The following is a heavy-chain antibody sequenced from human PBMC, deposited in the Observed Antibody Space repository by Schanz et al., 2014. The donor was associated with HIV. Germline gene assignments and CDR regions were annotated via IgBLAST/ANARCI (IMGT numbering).Heavy chain of an antibody. Sequence: QVQLLQSGAAVKKPGSSVKVSCTASGGSFSNYAISWVRQAPGQGLEWMGGIVPVLAVANYAQKFQGRVTITADESTSTGYMEMNRLVSEDTGIYYCARGAAARHNSYYYDLDVWGQGTTVIVS. D-gene: IGHD6-6*01. J-gene: IGHJ6*02. CDR3: ARGAAARHNSYYYDLDV. CDR2: IVPVLAVA. CDR1: GGSFSNYA. V-gene: IGHV1-69*01.